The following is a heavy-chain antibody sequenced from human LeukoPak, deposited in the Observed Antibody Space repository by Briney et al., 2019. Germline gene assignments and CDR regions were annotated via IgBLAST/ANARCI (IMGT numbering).Heavy chain of an antibody. CDR3: ARDPRLIAAAGRGSSGYYYYYGMDV. CDR2: ISYDGSNK. J-gene: IGHJ6*04. D-gene: IGHD6-13*01. Sequence: GESLKISCKGSGFTFSSYAMHWVRQAPGKGLEWVAVISYDGSNKYYADSVKGRFTISRDNSKSTLYLQMNSLRAEDTAVYYCARDPRLIAAAGRGSSGYYYYYGMDVWGKGTTVTVSS. CDR1: GFTFSSYA. V-gene: IGHV3-30*04.